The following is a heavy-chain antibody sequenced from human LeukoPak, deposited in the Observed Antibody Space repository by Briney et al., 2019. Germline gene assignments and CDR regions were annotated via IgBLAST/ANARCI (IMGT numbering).Heavy chain of an antibody. D-gene: IGHD2-15*01. CDR1: GFTFSSFE. V-gene: IGHV3-48*03. CDR2: ISSSGSTI. CDR3: AREAPKRGAAAVDF. J-gene: IGHJ4*02. Sequence: GGSLRLSCAASGFTFSSFEMNWVRQAPGKGLEWVSYISSSGSTIHYADSVKGRFTISRDNAKNSLYLQMNSLRAEDTAVYYCAREAPKRGAAAVDFWGQGALVTVSS.